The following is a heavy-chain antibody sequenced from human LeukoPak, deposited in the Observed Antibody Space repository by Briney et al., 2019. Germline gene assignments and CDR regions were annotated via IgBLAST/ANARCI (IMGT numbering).Heavy chain of an antibody. CDR3: TTDYGDYVGITN. J-gene: IGHJ4*02. D-gene: IGHD4-17*01. Sequence: GGSLRLSCAASGFTISNAWMSWVRQAPGKGLEWVGRIKSKTDGGTTDYAAPVKGRFTISRDDSKNTLYLQMNSLKTEDTAVYYCTTDYGDYVGITNWGQGTLVTVSS. CDR2: IKSKTDGGTT. CDR1: GFTISNAW. V-gene: IGHV3-15*01.